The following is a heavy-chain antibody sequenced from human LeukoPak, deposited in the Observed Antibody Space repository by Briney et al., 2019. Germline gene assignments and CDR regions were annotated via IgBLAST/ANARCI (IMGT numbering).Heavy chain of an antibody. V-gene: IGHV3-21*01. D-gene: IGHD3-22*01. CDR1: GFTFSSYS. Sequence: GGSLRLSCAASGFTFSSYSMNWVRQAPGKGLEWVSSISSSSYIYYADSVKGRFTISRDNAKNSLYLQMNSLRAEDTAVYYCARTQYYYDSSGYAYWGQGTLVTVSS. CDR3: ARTQYYYDSSGYAY. CDR2: ISSSSYI. J-gene: IGHJ4*02.